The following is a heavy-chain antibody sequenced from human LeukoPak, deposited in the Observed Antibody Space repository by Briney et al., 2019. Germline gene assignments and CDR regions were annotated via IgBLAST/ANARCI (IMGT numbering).Heavy chain of an antibody. V-gene: IGHV3-20*04. D-gene: IGHD6-19*01. Sequence: PGGSLSLSCAAAGFPFEEHGMSGVRQAPGKGLEWVSGINWNGGSTCYGESAKGRFTISRDNAKNSLYLQMNSLRAEDTALYYCAGGDSSGWYFDYWGQGILVTVSS. CDR2: INWNGGST. CDR1: GFPFEEHG. CDR3: AGGDSSGWYFDY. J-gene: IGHJ4*02.